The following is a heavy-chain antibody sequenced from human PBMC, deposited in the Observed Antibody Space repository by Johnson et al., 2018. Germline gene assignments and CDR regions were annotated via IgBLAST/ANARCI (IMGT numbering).Heavy chain of an antibody. CDR3: AKDRIYDYVWGRYRPDAFDI. CDR2: ISSSSSTI. D-gene: IGHD3-16*02. J-gene: IGHJ3*02. V-gene: IGHV3-23*04. CDR1: GFTFSSYA. Sequence: EVQLVESGGGLVKPGGSLRLSCAASGFTFSSYAMSWVRQAPGKGLEWVSYISSSSSTIYYADSVKGRFTISRDNSKNTLYLQMNSLRAEDTAGYYCAKDRIYDYVWGRYRPDAFDIWGQGTMVTVSS.